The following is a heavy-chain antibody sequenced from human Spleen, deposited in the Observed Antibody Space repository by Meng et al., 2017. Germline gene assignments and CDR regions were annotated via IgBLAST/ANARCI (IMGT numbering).Heavy chain of an antibody. CDR2: IKSKPDGETT. J-gene: IGHJ5*02. D-gene: IGHD3-16*02. V-gene: IGHV3-15*01. Sequence: GGPLRLSCEGTGFTFTNAWMTWVRQVPGKRLEWVGRIKSKPDGETTDYAAPVKGRFIISRDDSKNTLYLQMNSLKTEDTAVYYCTTDLPFTEGGVITTWGQGTLVTVSS. CDR3: TTDLPFTEGGVITT. CDR1: GFTFTNAW.